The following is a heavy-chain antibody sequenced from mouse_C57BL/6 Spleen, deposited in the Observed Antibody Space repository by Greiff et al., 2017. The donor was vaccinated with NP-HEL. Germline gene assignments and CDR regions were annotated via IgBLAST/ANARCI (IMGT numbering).Heavy chain of an antibody. Sequence: QVQLKQPGAELVKPGASVKMSCKASGYTFTSYWITWVKQRPGQGLEWIGDIYPGSGSTNYNEKFKSKATLTVDPSSRPAYIQLSSLTSEDAAVYYCARWDYGSSYENYFDYWGQGTTLTVSS. J-gene: IGHJ2*01. V-gene: IGHV1-55*01. D-gene: IGHD1-1*01. CDR2: IYPGSGST. CDR1: GYTFTSYW. CDR3: ARWDYGSSYENYFDY.